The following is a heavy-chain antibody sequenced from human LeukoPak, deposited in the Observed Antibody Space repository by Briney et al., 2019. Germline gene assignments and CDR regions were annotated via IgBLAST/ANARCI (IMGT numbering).Heavy chain of an antibody. Sequence: GGSLRLSCAASGFTFSTYWMSWVRQAPGKGLEWVANINQDGSQKRYVDSVQGRFTISKDNTKNSLFLQMNSLRAEDTAVYYCARLKDDVTKLDYWGQGTLVTVSS. CDR3: ARLKDDVTKLDY. CDR2: INQDGSQK. J-gene: IGHJ4*02. CDR1: GFTFSTYW. D-gene: IGHD2-8*01. V-gene: IGHV3-7*01.